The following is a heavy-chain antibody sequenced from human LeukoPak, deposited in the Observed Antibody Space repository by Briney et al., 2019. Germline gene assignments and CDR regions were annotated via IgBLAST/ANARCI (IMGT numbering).Heavy chain of an antibody. CDR2: IRSDGRQT. V-gene: IGHV3-30*02. CDR3: TKETLGGGSTFDD. CDR1: GFTFSTYG. J-gene: IGHJ4*02. D-gene: IGHD3-16*01. Sequence: PGGSLRLSCATSGFTFSTYGIHWVRQAPGKGLEWVTFIRSDGRQTYYANSVRGRFTVSRDASKYMLYLQMNSLRTEDTALYYCTKETLGGGSTFDDWGQGTLVIVSS.